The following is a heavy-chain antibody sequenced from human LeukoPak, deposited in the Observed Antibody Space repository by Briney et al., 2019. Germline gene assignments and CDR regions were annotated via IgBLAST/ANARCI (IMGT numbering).Heavy chain of an antibody. CDR1: GGTFTNYA. CDR2: IIPFCGTA. V-gene: IGHV1-69*13. D-gene: IGHD3-10*01. CDR3: ARLDYFGSGLYYYMDV. Sequence: ASVKVSCKASGGTFTNYAISWVRQAPGQGIEWMGGIIPFCGTANYAQKFQGRVTITADESTNTAYMELSSLRSEDTAVYYCARLDYFGSGLYYYMDVRGKGTTVTISS. J-gene: IGHJ6*03.